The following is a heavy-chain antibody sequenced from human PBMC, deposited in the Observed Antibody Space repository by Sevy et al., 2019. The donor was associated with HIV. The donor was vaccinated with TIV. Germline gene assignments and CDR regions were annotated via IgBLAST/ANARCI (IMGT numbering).Heavy chain of an antibody. Sequence: GGSLRLSCAASGFTFSKYWMSWVRQAPGKGLEWVANIKPDGSDKYYVGSLKGRFTISRDNAKNSLYLQMNNLGAEDTDVYYCARVIDYGELGNWFDPWGQGTLVTVSS. CDR2: IKPDGSDK. V-gene: IGHV3-7*01. CDR1: GFTFSKYW. CDR3: ARVIDYGELGNWFDP. D-gene: IGHD4-17*01. J-gene: IGHJ5*02.